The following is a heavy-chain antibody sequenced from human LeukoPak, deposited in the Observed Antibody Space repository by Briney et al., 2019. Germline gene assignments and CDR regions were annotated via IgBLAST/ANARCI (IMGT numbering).Heavy chain of an antibody. J-gene: IGHJ4*02. D-gene: IGHD1-7*01. V-gene: IGHV3-7*01. CDR1: GFTFSSYW. CDR2: IKQDGSEK. CDR3: ARGNNWNYGNFFDY. Sequence: GGSLRLSCAASGFTFSSYWMSWVRQAPGKGLEWVANIKQDGSEKYYVDSVKGRFTISRDNAKNSLYLQMNSLRAEDTAVYYCARGNNWNYGNFFDYWGQGTLVTVSS.